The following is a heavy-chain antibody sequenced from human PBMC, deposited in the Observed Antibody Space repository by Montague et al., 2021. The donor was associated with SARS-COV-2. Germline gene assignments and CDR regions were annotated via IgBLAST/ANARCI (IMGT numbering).Heavy chain of an antibody. V-gene: IGHV4-59*01. CDR1: GGSISGYY. CDR2: IYYSGST. Sequence: ETLSLTCTVSGGSISGYYWSWIRQPPGKGLEWIGYIYYSGSTNYNPSLKSRVTISVDTSKNQFSLKLSSVTAADTAVYYCARGLPMVRGVIRWFDPWGQGTLVTVSS. D-gene: IGHD3-10*01. CDR3: ARGLPMVRGVIRWFDP. J-gene: IGHJ5*02.